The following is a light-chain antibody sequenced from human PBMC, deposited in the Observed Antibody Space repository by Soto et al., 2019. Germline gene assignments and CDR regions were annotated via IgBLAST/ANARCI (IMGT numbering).Light chain of an antibody. CDR1: QSIATT. V-gene: IGKV3-15*01. CDR2: GAS. J-gene: IGKJ2*01. CDR3: QQYNNWPYS. Sequence: EIVLTQSPDNLSVSPGERATLSCRASQSIATTLAWYQHKPGQAPRVLIYGASTRATDVPPRFSGSGSGTDFTLTISSLQSGDFAVYYCQQYNNWPYSFGQGTKLEIK.